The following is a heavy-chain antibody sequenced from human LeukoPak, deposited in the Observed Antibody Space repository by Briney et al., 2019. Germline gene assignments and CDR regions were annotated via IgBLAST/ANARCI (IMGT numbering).Heavy chain of an antibody. J-gene: IGHJ5*02. CDR2: ISSSSSYI. CDR1: GFTFSSYS. D-gene: IGHD2-8*01. V-gene: IGHV3-21*01. CDR3: ARDGYCTNGVCYGWFDP. Sequence: GGSLRLSCAASGFTFSSYSMNWVRQAPGKGLEWVSSISSSSSYIYYADSVKGRFTISRDNAKSSLYLQMNSLRAEDTAVYYCARDGYCTNGVCYGWFDPWGQRTLVTVSS.